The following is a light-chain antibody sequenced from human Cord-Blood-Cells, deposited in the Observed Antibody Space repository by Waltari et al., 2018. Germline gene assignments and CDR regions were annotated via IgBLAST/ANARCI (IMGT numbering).Light chain of an antibody. CDR3: QQYNSYFWT. CDR2: KAS. V-gene: IGKV1-5*03. Sequence: DIQMTQSPSTLSASVGDRVTIACRASQSISSWLAWYQQTPGQAHKLLIYKASSLESGVPSRFSGSCSGTEFTLTISSLQADDFATYYWQQYNSYFWTFGQGTKVEIK. CDR1: QSISSW. J-gene: IGKJ1*01.